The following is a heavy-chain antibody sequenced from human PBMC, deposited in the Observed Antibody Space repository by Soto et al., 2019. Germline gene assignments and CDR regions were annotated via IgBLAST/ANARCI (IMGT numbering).Heavy chain of an antibody. CDR3: ARAFWAVAGTRHFDY. CDR2: MSGSGGIT. J-gene: IGHJ4*02. Sequence: GGSLRLSCAASGFMFSSFAMSWVRQAPGKGLEWVSVMSGSGGITYYADSVKGRFTISRDNSKNTLYLQMNSLRAEDTALYYCARAFWAVAGTRHFDYWGQGTLVTVSS. D-gene: IGHD6-19*01. CDR1: GFMFSSFA. V-gene: IGHV3-23*01.